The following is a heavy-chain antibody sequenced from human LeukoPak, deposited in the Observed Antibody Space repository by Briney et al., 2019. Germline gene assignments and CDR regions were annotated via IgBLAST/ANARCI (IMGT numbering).Heavy chain of an antibody. CDR1: GGSISSYY. CDR3: AREGTAGTNLNWFDP. V-gene: IGHV4-59*01. D-gene: IGHD1-1*01. CDR2: ISYSGST. Sequence: SETLSLTCTVSGGSISSYYWSWIRQPPGKGLEWIGYISYSGSTNFNPSLRSRVTISVDTSKNQFSLKLSSVTAADTAVYYCAREGTAGTNLNWFDPWGQGTLVTVSS. J-gene: IGHJ5*02.